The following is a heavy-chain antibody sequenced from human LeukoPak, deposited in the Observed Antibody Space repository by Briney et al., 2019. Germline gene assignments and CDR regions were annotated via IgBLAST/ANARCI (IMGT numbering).Heavy chain of an antibody. D-gene: IGHD3-9*01. Sequence: GGSLRLSCAASGFTFTNYDMHWVRQAPGTGLEWVTLTSFDGTNRHYADSVRGRFTVFRDNSKDTLYLQINSLRPEDTAIYFCVRDLYPRQYTILTGPFDLWGQGTRVTVSS. CDR1: GFTFTNYD. J-gene: IGHJ4*02. V-gene: IGHV3-30-3*01. CDR3: VRDLYPRQYTILTGPFDL. CDR2: TSFDGTNR.